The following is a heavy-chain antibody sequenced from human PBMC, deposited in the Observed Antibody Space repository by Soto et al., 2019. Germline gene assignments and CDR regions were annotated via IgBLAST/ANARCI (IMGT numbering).Heavy chain of an antibody. Sequence: XESLKISWQCSGNSFTSYWISLVLQMPGKGLEWMGRIDPSDSYTNYSPSFQGHVTISADKSISTAYLQWSSLKASDTAMYYCARQYSSSSWFDPWGQGTLVTVSS. CDR1: GNSFTSYW. J-gene: IGHJ5*02. CDR2: IDPSDSYT. CDR3: ARQYSSSSWFDP. V-gene: IGHV5-10-1*01. D-gene: IGHD6-6*01.